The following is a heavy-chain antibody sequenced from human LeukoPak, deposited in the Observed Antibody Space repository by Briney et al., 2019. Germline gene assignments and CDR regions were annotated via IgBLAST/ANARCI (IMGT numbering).Heavy chain of an antibody. CDR3: ARDTGYYYGMDV. J-gene: IGHJ6*02. CDR2: IYSGGST. Sequence: GGSLRLSCAASGFTVSSNYMSWVRQAPGKGLEWVSVIYSGGSTYYADSVKGRFTISRDNSKNTLYLQMNSLRAEDTAVYYCARDTGYYYGMDVWGQRTTVTVSS. D-gene: IGHD4-17*01. V-gene: IGHV3-53*01. CDR1: GFTVSSNY.